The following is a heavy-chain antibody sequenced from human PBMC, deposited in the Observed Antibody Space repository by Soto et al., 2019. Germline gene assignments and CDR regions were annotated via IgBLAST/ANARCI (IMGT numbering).Heavy chain of an antibody. V-gene: IGHV3-7*01. CDR2: INQDGSEK. CDR1: GFTFGSYS. D-gene: IGHD2-15*01. Sequence: GGSLRLSCAASGFTFGSYSMTWVRQAPGKGLEWVANINQDGSEKYYVDSVKGRFTISRDNAKNSLYLQMNSLRVEDTAVYYCVRERISSWGQGTLVTVSS. J-gene: IGHJ5*02. CDR3: VRERISS.